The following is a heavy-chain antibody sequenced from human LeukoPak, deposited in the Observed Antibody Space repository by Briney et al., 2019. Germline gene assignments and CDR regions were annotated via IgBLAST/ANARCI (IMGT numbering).Heavy chain of an antibody. CDR2: INHSGAT. Sequence: KASETLSLTCTVSGYSISSGYYWGWIRQPPGRGLEWIGEINHSGATNCNPSLKSRVTISVDTSKNQFSLKLSSITAADTAVYYCARGSPAAAGSLDYWGQGNLVTASS. D-gene: IGHD6-13*01. J-gene: IGHJ4*02. CDR3: ARGSPAAAGSLDY. V-gene: IGHV4-38-2*02. CDR1: GYSISSGYY.